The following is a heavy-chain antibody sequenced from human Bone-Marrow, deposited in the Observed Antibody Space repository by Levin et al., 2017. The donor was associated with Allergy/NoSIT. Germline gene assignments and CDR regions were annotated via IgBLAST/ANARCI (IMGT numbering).Heavy chain of an antibody. CDR3: ARGGGYYYDSSGYFY. CDR2: IIPIFGTA. Sequence: KISCKASGGTFSSYAISWVRQAPGQGLEWMGGIIPIFGTANYAQKFQGRVTITADESTSTAYMELSSLRSEDTAVYYCARGGGYYYDSSGYFYWGQGTLVTVSS. CDR1: GGTFSSYA. V-gene: IGHV1-69*01. D-gene: IGHD3-22*01. J-gene: IGHJ4*02.